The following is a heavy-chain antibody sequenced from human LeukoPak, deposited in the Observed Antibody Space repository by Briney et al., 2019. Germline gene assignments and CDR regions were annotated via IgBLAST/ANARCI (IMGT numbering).Heavy chain of an antibody. J-gene: IGHJ3*02. V-gene: IGHV3-21*01. D-gene: IGHD5-18*01. Sequence: GGSLRLSCAASGFTFTNYSMNWVRQAPGKGLEWVSSISSSTTYIYYADSVKGRFTISRDNAKNSLYLRMNSLRAEDTAVYYCAPSLTWIQLNHAFDMWGQGTMVTVSS. CDR2: ISSSTTYI. CDR1: GFTFTNYS. CDR3: APSLTWIQLNHAFDM.